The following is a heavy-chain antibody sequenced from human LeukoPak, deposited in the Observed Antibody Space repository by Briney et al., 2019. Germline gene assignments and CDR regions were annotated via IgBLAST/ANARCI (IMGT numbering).Heavy chain of an antibody. Sequence: ASVKVSCKVSGYTLTELSMHWVRQAPGKGLEWMGGFDPEDGETIYAQKFQGRVTMTEDTSTDTAYMELSSLRPEDTAVYYCATGRRDFWSGFPFRTITVWFDPWGQGTLVAVSS. CDR3: ATGRRDFWSGFPFRTITVWFDP. CDR1: GYTLTELS. J-gene: IGHJ5*02. V-gene: IGHV1-24*01. D-gene: IGHD3-3*01. CDR2: FDPEDGET.